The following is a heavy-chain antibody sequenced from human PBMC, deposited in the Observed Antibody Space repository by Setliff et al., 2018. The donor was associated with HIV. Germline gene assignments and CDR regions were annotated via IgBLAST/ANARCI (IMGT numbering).Heavy chain of an antibody. CDR2: MYTSGSF. J-gene: IGHJ4*02. V-gene: IGHV4-59*08. CDR3: ARQHYYDSSGYSFDY. D-gene: IGHD3-22*01. Sequence: LSLTCTVSGGSIHGFYWTWVRQPPGKELEWIGYMYTSGSFRYNPSLESRVSISVDTSNNQFSLKLSSVTAADTAVYYCARQHYYDSSGYSFDYWGQGTLVTV. CDR1: GGSIHGFY.